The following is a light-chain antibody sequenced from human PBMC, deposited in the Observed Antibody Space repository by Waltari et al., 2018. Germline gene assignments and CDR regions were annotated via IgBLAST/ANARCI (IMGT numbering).Light chain of an antibody. CDR2: GAS. Sequence: EIVLTQSPGSLSSSPGERVTLSCRASQSVSRALAWYQQKPGQAPRLLIFGASTRATVIPDRFSGSGSGTDFSLTISRLEPEDFAVYYCQHYVRLPVTFGQGTKVEIK. V-gene: IGKV3-20*01. J-gene: IGKJ1*01. CDR3: QHYVRLPVT. CDR1: QSVSRA.